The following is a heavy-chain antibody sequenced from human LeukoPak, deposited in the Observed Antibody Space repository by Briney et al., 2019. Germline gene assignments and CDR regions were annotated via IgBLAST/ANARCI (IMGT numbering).Heavy chain of an antibody. J-gene: IGHJ4*02. D-gene: IGHD2-2*01. V-gene: IGHV4-39*07. Sequence: PSETLSLTCTVSGGSISSSSYYWGWIRQPPGKGLEWIGSNYYSGSTYYNPSLKSRVTISVDTSKNQFSLKLSSVTAADTAVYYCARDKRGYYCSSTSCYQNSLFDYWGQGTLVTVSS. CDR1: GGSISSSSYY. CDR3: ARDKRGYYCSSTSCYQNSLFDY. CDR2: NYYSGST.